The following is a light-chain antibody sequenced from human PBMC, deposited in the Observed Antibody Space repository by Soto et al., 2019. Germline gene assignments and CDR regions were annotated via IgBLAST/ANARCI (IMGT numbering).Light chain of an antibody. J-gene: IGKJ4*01. Sequence: EIVLTQSPATLSLFPGERVTISCRASQNIGTYLTWYQQKPGQARRLLIYGASDRATGIPARFSGSGSGTDFTLTLSSLEPEDFAVYYCHQRSDWPINFGEGTKVDI. CDR3: HQRSDWPIN. V-gene: IGKV3-11*01. CDR2: GAS. CDR1: QNIGTY.